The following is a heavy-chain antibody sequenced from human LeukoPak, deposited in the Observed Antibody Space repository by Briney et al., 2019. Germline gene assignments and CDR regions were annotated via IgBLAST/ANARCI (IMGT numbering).Heavy chain of an antibody. CDR1: GYSFTSYW. V-gene: IGHV5-51*01. J-gene: IGHJ5*02. CDR2: IYPGDSDT. D-gene: IGHD3-9*01. Sequence: GESLQISCKGSGYSFTSYWIGWVRQMPGKGLEGMGIIYPGDSDTRYSPSFQGQVTISADKSISTAYLQWSSLKASDTAMYYCARQGITIFNWFDPWGQGTLVTVSS. CDR3: ARQGITIFNWFDP.